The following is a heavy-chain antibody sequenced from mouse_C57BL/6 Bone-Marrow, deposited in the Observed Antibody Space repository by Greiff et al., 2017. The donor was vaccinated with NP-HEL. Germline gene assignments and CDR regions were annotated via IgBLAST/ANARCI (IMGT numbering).Heavy chain of an antibody. J-gene: IGHJ2*01. CDR2: IYPRSGNT. CDR1: GYTFTSYG. Sequence: VKLVESGAELARPGASVKLSCKASGYTFTSYGISWVKQRTGQGLEWIGEIYPRSGNTYYNEKFKGKATLTADKSSSTAYMELRSLTSEDSAVYFCARNYGSSNYWGQGTTLTVSS. D-gene: IGHD1-1*01. CDR3: ARNYGSSNY. V-gene: IGHV1-81*01.